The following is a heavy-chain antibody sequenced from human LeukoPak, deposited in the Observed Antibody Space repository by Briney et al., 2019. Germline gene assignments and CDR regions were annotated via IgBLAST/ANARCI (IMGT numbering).Heavy chain of an antibody. D-gene: IGHD6-19*01. J-gene: IGHJ4*02. CDR1: GYTFTSYD. CDR3: PRAGSTPSFSVAGTLSFDY. V-gene: IGHV1-69*04. CDR2: IIPILGIA. Sequence: SVKVSCKASGYTFTSYDINWVRQATGQGLEWMGRIIPILGIANYAQKFQGRVTITADKSTTTAYMELSSLRSEDTAVYYCPRAGSTPSFSVAGTLSFDYWGQGTLVTVSS.